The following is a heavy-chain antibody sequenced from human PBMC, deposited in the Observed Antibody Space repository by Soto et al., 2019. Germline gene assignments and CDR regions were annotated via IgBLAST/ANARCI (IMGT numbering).Heavy chain of an antibody. CDR2: IYRTGST. CDR3: ESRDPGTSVDY. Sequence: PSETLSLTCAVSGGSFTSNNWWTWVRQPPGQGLEWIGEIYRTGSTNYNPSLKSRVTISLDKSENQFSLKVTSLTAADTAVYCCESRDPGTSVDYWGQGTLVTVSS. J-gene: IGHJ4*02. CDR1: GGSFTSNNW. D-gene: IGHD1-7*01. V-gene: IGHV4-4*01.